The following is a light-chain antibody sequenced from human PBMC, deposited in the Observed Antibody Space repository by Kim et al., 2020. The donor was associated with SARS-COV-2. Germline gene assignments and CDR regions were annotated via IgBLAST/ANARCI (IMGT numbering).Light chain of an antibody. CDR2: GAS. CDR3: QQYNSYAST. V-gene: IGKV1-5*03. Sequence: DIQMTQSPSTLSASAGDRATITCRASQGISRWLAWYQQKPGKAPKVLIYGASSLETGVPSRFSGSGSGTEFTLTISSLQPDDFATYYSQQYNSYASTFGRGTKLEI. CDR1: QGISRW. J-gene: IGKJ2*01.